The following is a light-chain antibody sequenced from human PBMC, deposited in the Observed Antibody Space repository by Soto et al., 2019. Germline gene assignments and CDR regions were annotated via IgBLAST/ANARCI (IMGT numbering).Light chain of an antibody. CDR3: SSYTSSGTVV. J-gene: IGLJ2*01. Sequence: QSALTQPASVSGSPGQSITISCTGTSSDVGGYNFVSWFQQHPGKAPKLLIYDVSSRPSGVSNRFSGSKSGNTASLTISGLQAEDDADYYCSSYTSSGTVVFGGGTKLTVL. CDR1: SSDVGGYNF. CDR2: DVS. V-gene: IGLV2-14*01.